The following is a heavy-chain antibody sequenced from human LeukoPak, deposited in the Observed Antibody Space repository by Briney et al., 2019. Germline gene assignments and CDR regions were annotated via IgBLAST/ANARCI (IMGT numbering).Heavy chain of an antibody. V-gene: IGHV1-2*06. D-gene: IGHD6-13*01. Sequence: GASVKVSCTASGYTFTGYYMHWVRQAPGQGLEWVGRINPNSGGTNYAQKFQGRVTMTRDTSISTAYMELSRLRSDDTAVYYCARGAYSSSWYATGYYYGMDVWGQGTTVTVSS. CDR3: ARGAYSSSWYATGYYYGMDV. J-gene: IGHJ6*02. CDR1: GYTFTGYY. CDR2: INPNSGGT.